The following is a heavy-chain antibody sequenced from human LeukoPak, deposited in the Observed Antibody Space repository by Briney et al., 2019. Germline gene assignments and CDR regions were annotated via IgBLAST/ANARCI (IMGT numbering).Heavy chain of an antibody. Sequence: SETLSLTCTVSGGSISSYYWGWIRQPPGKGLEWIGYIYYSGSTNYNPSLKSRVTMSVDTSKNQFSLKLSSVTAADTAVYYCARAASSWYYYFDYWGQGTLVTVSS. V-gene: IGHV4-59*12. CDR1: GGSISSYY. J-gene: IGHJ4*02. CDR3: ARAASSWYYYFDY. D-gene: IGHD6-13*01. CDR2: IYYSGST.